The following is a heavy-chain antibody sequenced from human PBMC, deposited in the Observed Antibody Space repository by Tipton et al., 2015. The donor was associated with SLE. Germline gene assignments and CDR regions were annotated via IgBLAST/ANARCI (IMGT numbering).Heavy chain of an antibody. D-gene: IGHD6-6*01. V-gene: IGHV4-59*01. CDR1: GGSISSDY. J-gene: IGHJ3*02. CDR2: LYSGGSP. CDR3: ARGASDAFDI. Sequence: TLSLTCNVSGGSISSDYWSWIRQPPGKGLEWIGDLYSGGSPNYNPSLKSRVTMSVDTSKNQFSLRMRSMTAADTAVYYCARGASDAFDIWGQGTMVTVSS.